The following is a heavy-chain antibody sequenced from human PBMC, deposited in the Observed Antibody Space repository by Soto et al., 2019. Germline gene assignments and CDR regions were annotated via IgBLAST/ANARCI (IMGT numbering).Heavy chain of an antibody. CDR1: GGSFSGYY. V-gene: IGHV4-34*01. D-gene: IGHD3-10*01. Sequence: QVQLQQWGAGLLKPSEILSLTCAVYGGSFSGYYWSWIRQPPGKGLEWIGEINHSGSTNYNPSLKSRVTISVDTSKNQFSLKLSSVTAADTAVYYCARVRLGSITMVRGVARNYFDYWGQGTLVTVSS. CDR3: ARVRLGSITMVRGVARNYFDY. CDR2: INHSGST. J-gene: IGHJ4*02.